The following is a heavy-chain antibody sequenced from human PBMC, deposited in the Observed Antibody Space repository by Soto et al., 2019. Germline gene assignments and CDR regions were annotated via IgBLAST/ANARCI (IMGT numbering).Heavy chain of an antibody. CDR3: ARRLGYCSGGSCSSVDAFDI. CDR2: ISAYNGNT. V-gene: IGHV1-18*01. Sequence: QVPLVQSGAEVKKPGASAKVSCKASGYTFTSYGISWVRQAPGQGLEWMGWISAYNGNTNYAQKLQGRVTMTTDTSTSTAYMELRSLRSDDTAVYYCARRLGYCSGGSCSSVDAFDIWGQGTMVTVSS. J-gene: IGHJ3*02. CDR1: GYTFTSYG. D-gene: IGHD2-15*01.